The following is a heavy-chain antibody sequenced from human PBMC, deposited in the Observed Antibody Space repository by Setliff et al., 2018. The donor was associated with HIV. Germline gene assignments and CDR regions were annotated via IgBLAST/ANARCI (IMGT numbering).Heavy chain of an antibody. CDR2: IYISGST. Sequence: SETLSLTCTVSGGSISSYYWSWIRQPAGKGLEWIGHIYISGSTDYNPSFNSRVTMSVDTSKNQFSLRLTSVTAADTAMYHCARDLSSGWSKDWFDTWGQGILVTVSS. V-gene: IGHV4-4*07. J-gene: IGHJ5*02. CDR1: GGSISSYY. CDR3: ARDLSSGWSKDWFDT. D-gene: IGHD6-19*01.